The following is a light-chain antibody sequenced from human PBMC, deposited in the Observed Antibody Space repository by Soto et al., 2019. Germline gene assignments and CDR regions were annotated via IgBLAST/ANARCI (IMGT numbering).Light chain of an antibody. Sequence: DIVLTQTPLSSPVTLGQPASISCKSSQSLVHTDGHTYLSWLQRRPGQPPRVIIYRVSNRVSGVPDRFSGSGAGTDFTLKISSVEAEDVGVYYCMQAAQSFHTFGQGTNLEIK. CDR2: RVS. J-gene: IGKJ2*01. V-gene: IGKV2-24*01. CDR3: MQAAQSFHT. CDR1: QSLVHTDGHTY.